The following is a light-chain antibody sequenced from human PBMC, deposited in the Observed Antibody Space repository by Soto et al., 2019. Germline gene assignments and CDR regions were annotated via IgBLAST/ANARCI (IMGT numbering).Light chain of an antibody. Sequence: EIVLTQSPGTLSLSPGERATLSCRASQSVSSSYLAWYQQKPGQAPRLLISGASTGATGIPARFSGSGSGTEFTLTISSLQSEDCAIYYCQQYHTWPITFGGGTK. CDR1: QSVSSSY. V-gene: IGKV3-15*01. CDR3: QQYHTWPIT. CDR2: GAS. J-gene: IGKJ4*01.